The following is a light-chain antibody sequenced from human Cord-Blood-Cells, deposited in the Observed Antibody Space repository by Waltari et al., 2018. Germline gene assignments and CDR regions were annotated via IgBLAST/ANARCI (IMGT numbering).Light chain of an antibody. CDR1: SSDVGGYNY. Sequence: QSALTQPASVSGSPGPSITIYCTGTSSDVGGYNYVSWYQQHPGKAPKLMIYDVSNRPSGVSNRFSGSKSGNTASLTISGLKAEDEADYYCSSYTSSSTLVFGTGTKVTVL. V-gene: IGLV2-14*03. J-gene: IGLJ1*01. CDR2: DVS. CDR3: SSYTSSSTLV.